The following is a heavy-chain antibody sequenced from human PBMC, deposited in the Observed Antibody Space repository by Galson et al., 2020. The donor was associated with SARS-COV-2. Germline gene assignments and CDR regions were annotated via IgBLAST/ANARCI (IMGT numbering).Heavy chain of an antibody. CDR3: ARDGGGTQWLANYYYYYMDV. D-gene: IGHD6-19*01. CDR1: GFTFNSHS. V-gene: IGHV3-30*04. J-gene: IGHJ6*03. Sequence: GGSLRLSCAASGFTFNSHSMHWVRQPPGKGLEWVAIISYDGSDKNYADSVKGRFSVSRDKFKNTLYLQMNSLRAEDTAVYYCARDGGGTQWLANYYYYYMDVWGEGTTVTISS. CDR2: ISYDGSDK.